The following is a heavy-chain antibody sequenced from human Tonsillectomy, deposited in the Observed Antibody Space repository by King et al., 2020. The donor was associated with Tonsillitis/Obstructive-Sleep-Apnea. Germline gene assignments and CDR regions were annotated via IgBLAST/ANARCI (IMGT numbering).Heavy chain of an antibody. CDR2: IRSKANSYAT. Sequence: EVQLVESGGGLVQPGGSLKLSCAASGFTFSGSAMHWVRQASGKGLEWVGRIRSKANSYATAYAASVKGRFTISRDDSKNTAYLQMNSLKTEDTAGYYCTSLTGYYPWGQGTLVTVSS. D-gene: IGHD3-9*01. CDR1: GFTFSGSA. J-gene: IGHJ5*02. CDR3: TSLTGYYP. V-gene: IGHV3-73*01.